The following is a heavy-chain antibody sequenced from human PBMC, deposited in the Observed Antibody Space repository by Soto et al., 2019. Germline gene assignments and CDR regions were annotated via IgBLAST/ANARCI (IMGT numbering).Heavy chain of an antibody. J-gene: IGHJ4*02. CDR3: ARSLPDSSGRTIYDY. CDR1: GGSISSGGYY. V-gene: IGHV4-31*03. CDR2: IYYSGST. Sequence: SETLSLTCTVSGGSISSGGYYLSWIRQHPGKGLEWIGYIYYSGSTYYNPSLKSRVTISVDTSKNQFSLKLSSVTAADTAVYYCARSLPDSSGRTIYDYWGQGTLVTVSS. D-gene: IGHD6-19*01.